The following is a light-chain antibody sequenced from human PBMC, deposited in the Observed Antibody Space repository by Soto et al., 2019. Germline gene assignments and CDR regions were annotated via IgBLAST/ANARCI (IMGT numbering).Light chain of an antibody. Sequence: SYELTQPPSVSVAPGQTARITCGGNNIGAKVVHWYQQKKPGQAPVLVVFDDRARPSTIPERFSGSNSGNTATLTISSVEAGDEADYYCQVWHSTSVRVFGGGTKLTVL. J-gene: IGLJ2*01. CDR2: DDR. CDR3: QVWHSTSVRV. V-gene: IGLV3-21*02. CDR1: NIGAKV.